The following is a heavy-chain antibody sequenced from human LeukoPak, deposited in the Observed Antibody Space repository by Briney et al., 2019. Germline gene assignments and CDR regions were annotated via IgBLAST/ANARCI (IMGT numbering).Heavy chain of an antibody. J-gene: IGHJ4*02. CDR2: ISGSDSTI. CDR3: ATGILGYYFDH. Sequence: GGSLRLSCAVSGFTLSTYGMNWVRQAPGKGLEWVSYISGSDSTIHYADSVKGRFTISRDNAKNSLYLQMNSLRAEDTAVYYCATGILGYYFDHWGQGTLVIVSS. CDR1: GFTLSTYG. V-gene: IGHV3-48*04. D-gene: IGHD2-15*01.